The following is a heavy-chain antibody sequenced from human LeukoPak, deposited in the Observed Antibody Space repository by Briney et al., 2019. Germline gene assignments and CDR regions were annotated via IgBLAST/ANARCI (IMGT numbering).Heavy chain of an antibody. CDR1: GFTFGNYA. CDR3: AKKDLSTSSPFDY. CDR2: ISGSGGSA. Sequence: GGSLRLSCEASGFTFGNYAMNWVRQAPGKGLEWVSAISGSGGSAYYADSVKGRFTISRDNSKNTLSLQMNNLRAEDTAVYYCAKKDLSTSSPFDYWGQGTLVSVSS. D-gene: IGHD5/OR15-5a*01. V-gene: IGHV3-23*01. J-gene: IGHJ4*02.